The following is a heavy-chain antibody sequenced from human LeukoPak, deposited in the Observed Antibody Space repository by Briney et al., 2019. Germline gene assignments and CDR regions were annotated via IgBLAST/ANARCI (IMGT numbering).Heavy chain of an antibody. CDR2: ISAYNGNT. Sequence: ASVKVSCKASGYTFTSYGISWVRQAPGQGHEWMGWISAYNGNTNYAQKLQGRVTMTTDTSTSTAFMELRSLRSDDTAVYYCARIGYCSSTSCYHLDYWGQGTLVTVSS. CDR1: GYTFTSYG. J-gene: IGHJ4*02. D-gene: IGHD2-2*01. CDR3: ARIGYCSSTSCYHLDY. V-gene: IGHV1-18*01.